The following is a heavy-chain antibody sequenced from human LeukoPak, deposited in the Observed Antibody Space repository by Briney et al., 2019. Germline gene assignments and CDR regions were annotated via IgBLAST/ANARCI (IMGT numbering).Heavy chain of an antibody. Sequence: PSETLSLTCTVPGGSISSSSYYWGWIRQPPGKGLEWTGSIYYSGSTYYNPSLKSRVTISVDTSKNQFSLKLSSVTAADTAVYYCARRGMVTMVRGVTTRYYYMDVWGKGTTVTISS. CDR1: GGSISSSSYY. J-gene: IGHJ6*03. D-gene: IGHD3-10*01. CDR3: ARRGMVTMVRGVTTRYYYMDV. CDR2: IYYSGST. V-gene: IGHV4-39*01.